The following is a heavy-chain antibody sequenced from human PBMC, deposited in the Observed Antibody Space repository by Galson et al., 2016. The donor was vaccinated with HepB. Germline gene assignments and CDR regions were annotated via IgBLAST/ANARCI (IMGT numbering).Heavy chain of an antibody. CDR1: GFTFSSYA. CDR3: AKMGGITMVRGVIISLNFDY. D-gene: IGHD3-10*01. CDR2: ISGSGGST. V-gene: IGHV3-23*01. Sequence: SLRLSCAASGFTFSSYAMSWVRQAPGKGLEWASAISGSGGSTYYADSVKGRFTISRDNSKNTLYLQMNSLRAEDTAVYYCAKMGGITMVRGVIISLNFDYWGQGTLVTVSS. J-gene: IGHJ4*02.